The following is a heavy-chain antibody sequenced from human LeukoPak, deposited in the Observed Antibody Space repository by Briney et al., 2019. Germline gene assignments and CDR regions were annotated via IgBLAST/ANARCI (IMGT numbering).Heavy chain of an antibody. V-gene: IGHV3-48*03. CDR3: AKDRWYLDSSGKLDY. Sequence: GGSLRLSCAASGFTFSSYEMNWVRQAPGKGLEWVSCISSSGSTIYYADSVKGRFTISRDNSKNTLYLQMNSLRAEDTAVYYCAKDRWYLDSSGKLDYWGQGTLVTVSS. CDR2: ISSSGSTI. CDR1: GFTFSSYE. D-gene: IGHD3-22*01. J-gene: IGHJ4*02.